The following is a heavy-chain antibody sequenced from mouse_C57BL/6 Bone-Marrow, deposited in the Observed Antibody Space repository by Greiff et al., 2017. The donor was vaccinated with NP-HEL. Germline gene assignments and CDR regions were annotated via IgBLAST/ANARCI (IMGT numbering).Heavy chain of an antibody. V-gene: IGHV1-81*01. D-gene: IGHD1-1*01. Sequence: LEESGAELARPGASVKLSCKASGYTFTSYGISWVKQRTGQGLEWIGEIYPRSGNTYYNEKFKGKATLTADKSSSTAYMELRSLTSEDSAVYFCARWVITTVVPFAYWGQGTLVTVSA. CDR3: ARWVITTVVPFAY. CDR1: GYTFTSYG. J-gene: IGHJ3*01. CDR2: IYPRSGNT.